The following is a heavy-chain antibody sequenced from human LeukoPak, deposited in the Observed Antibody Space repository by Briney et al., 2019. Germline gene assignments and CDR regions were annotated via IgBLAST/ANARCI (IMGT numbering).Heavy chain of an antibody. J-gene: IGHJ4*02. CDR1: GYSFTNYW. V-gene: IGHV5-51*01. CDR3: ARRPTSGWNWNDNYFDY. CDR2: IYPGDSDT. D-gene: IGHD1-1*01. Sequence: GESLKISCKGSGYSFTNYWIGWVRQMPGKSLEWMGIIYPGDSDTRYSPSFQGQVTISADKSISTAYLQWSSLKASDTAMYYCARRPTSGWNWNDNYFDYWGQGTLVTVSS.